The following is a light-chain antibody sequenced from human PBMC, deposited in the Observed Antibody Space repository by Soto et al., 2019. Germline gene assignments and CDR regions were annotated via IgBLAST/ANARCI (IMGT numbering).Light chain of an antibody. CDR1: TGAAATGHY. V-gene: IGLV7-46*01. CDR3: LLYSGGYV. CDR2: DTY. Sequence: QAVVTQEPSLTVSPGGTVTLTCGSSTGAAATGHYAYWFHQKPGQAPRPLIYDTYNRFSWTPARFSGSLLGGKAALTLSGAQPEDEADYYCLLYSGGYVFGPGTKVTVL. J-gene: IGLJ1*01.